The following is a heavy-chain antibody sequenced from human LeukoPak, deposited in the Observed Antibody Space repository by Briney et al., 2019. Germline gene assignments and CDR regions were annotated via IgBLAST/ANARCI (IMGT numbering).Heavy chain of an antibody. V-gene: IGHV4-4*09. CDR3: ARRFSGRFYEI. D-gene: IGHD1-26*01. CDR1: GDPISGYY. J-gene: IGHJ4*02. CDR2: IYTSGST. Sequence: KTSETLSLTCTVSGDPISGYYWCWIRQPPGKGLEWIGYIYTSGSTNYNPSLQSRVTISVDTSKSRFSLKLGSVTAADTAVYYCARRFSGRFYEIWGQGTLVTVSS.